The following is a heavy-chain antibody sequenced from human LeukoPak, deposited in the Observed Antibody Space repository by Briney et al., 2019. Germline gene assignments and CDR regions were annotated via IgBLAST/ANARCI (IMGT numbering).Heavy chain of an antibody. Sequence: PGGSLRLSCAASGFTFSSYGMHWVRQAPGKGLEWVAFIRYDGVNKYYADSVKGRFTISRDNSKNTLHLQMNSLRAEDTAVYYCAKDPSAADGPSFDYWGQGTLVTVSS. CDR1: GFTFSSYG. CDR2: IRYDGVNK. CDR3: AKDPSAADGPSFDY. J-gene: IGHJ4*02. V-gene: IGHV3-30*02. D-gene: IGHD3/OR15-3a*01.